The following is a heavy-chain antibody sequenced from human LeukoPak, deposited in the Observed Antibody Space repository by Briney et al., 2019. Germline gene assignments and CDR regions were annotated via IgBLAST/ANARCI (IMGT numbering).Heavy chain of an antibody. V-gene: IGHV3-73*01. CDR1: GFTFAGSA. J-gene: IGHJ6*02. Sequence: GGSLRLSCAASGFTFAGSAIHWVRQASGKGLEWVGRIRSKANSYATAYAASVEGRFTISRDDSKNTAFLQMNALRTEDSAVYYCSASLKTYCSGGKCHSDYYYYGMDVWGQGTTVTVSS. CDR2: IRSKANSYAT. CDR3: SASLKTYCSGGKCHSDYYYYGMDV. D-gene: IGHD2-15*01.